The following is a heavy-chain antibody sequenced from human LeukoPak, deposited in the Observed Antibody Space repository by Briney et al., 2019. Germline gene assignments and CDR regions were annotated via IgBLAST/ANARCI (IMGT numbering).Heavy chain of an antibody. J-gene: IGHJ4*02. CDR3: ARDAAAGTNYFDY. D-gene: IGHD6-13*01. Sequence: SETLSLTCTVSGGSLSSSGHYWGWIRQPPGRGMEWIGSIYYSGTTYYNPSLRSRVTISVDTSKNQFSLKMNYVTAADTAVFYCARDAAAGTNYFDYWGQGALVTVSS. CDR2: IYYSGTT. CDR1: GGSLSSSGHY. V-gene: IGHV4-39*07.